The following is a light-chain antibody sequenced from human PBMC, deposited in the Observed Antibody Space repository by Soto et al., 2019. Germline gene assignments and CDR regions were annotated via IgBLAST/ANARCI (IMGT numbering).Light chain of an antibody. CDR2: GAS. V-gene: IGKV3-20*01. Sequence: EIVLTQSPGTLSLSPGERATLSCRASQSVSSSYLAWYQQKPGQAPRLLIYGASSRATGIPDRFSGSGSGKDFTLTISRLELEDLAVYYCQQYGSSPQTFGQGTKV. J-gene: IGKJ1*01. CDR3: QQYGSSPQT. CDR1: QSVSSSY.